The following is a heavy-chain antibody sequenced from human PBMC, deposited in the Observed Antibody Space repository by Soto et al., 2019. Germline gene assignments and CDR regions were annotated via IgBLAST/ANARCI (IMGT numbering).Heavy chain of an antibody. CDR3: AGDLAVAGNGGYYYYGMDV. J-gene: IGHJ6*02. D-gene: IGHD6-19*01. V-gene: IGHV3-48*02. Sequence: GGSLRLSCAASGFTFSSYSMNWVRQAPGKGLEWVSYISSSSSTIYYADSVKGRFTISRDNAKNSLYLQMNSLRDEDTAVYYCAGDLAVAGNGGYYYYGMDVWGQGTTVTVSS. CDR1: GFTFSSYS. CDR2: ISSSSSTI.